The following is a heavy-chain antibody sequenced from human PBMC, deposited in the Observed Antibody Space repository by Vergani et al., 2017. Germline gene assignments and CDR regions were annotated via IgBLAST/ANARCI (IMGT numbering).Heavy chain of an antibody. V-gene: IGHV1-18*01. Sequence: QVQLVQSGAEVKKPGASVKVSCKASGYTFTSYGISWVRQAPGQGLEWMGWISAYNVNTNYAQKLQGRVTMTTETSTSTAYMELRSLRSDDTAVSYCARDALHYYGSGSRYFDYWGQGTLVTVSS. CDR2: ISAYNVNT. D-gene: IGHD3-10*01. J-gene: IGHJ4*02. CDR3: ARDALHYYGSGSRYFDY. CDR1: GYTFTSYG.